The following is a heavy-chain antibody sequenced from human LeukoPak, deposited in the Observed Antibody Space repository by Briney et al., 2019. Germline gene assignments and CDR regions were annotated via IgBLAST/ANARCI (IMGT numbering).Heavy chain of an antibody. D-gene: IGHD6-19*01. CDR1: GYSFTSYW. J-gene: IGHJ6*02. V-gene: IGHV5-51*01. CDR3: ARRDSSGWYRGGYYYGMDV. CDR2: IYPGDSDT. Sequence: GESLKISCKGSGYSFTSYWIGWVRQMPGKGLEWMGIIYPGDSDTRYSPPFQGQVTISADKSISTAYLQWSSLKASDTAMYYCARRDSSGWYRGGYYYGMDVWGQGTTVTVSS.